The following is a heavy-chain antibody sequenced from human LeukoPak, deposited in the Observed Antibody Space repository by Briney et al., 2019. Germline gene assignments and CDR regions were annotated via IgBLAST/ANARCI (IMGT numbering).Heavy chain of an antibody. CDR1: GFTFSNYW. Sequence: GGSLRLSCAASGFTFSNYWMSWVRQAPGKGLEWVANIKQDGSEKYYVDSVKGRFTISRDNAKNSLYLQMNSLRAEDTAVYYCARDQPGTYTLSSTWGQGTLVTVSS. V-gene: IGHV3-7*05. CDR3: ARDQPGTYTLSST. CDR2: IKQDGSEK. D-gene: IGHD6-19*01. J-gene: IGHJ5*02.